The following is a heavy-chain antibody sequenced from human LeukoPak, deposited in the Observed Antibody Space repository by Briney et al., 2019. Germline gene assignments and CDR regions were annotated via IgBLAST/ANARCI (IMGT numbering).Heavy chain of an antibody. CDR3: ARGLGGLNYGDYFDY. D-gene: IGHD4-17*01. Sequence: SETLSLTCAVSGGSISSGGYSWRWLRQPPGRGLEWFGYIYHSGSTYYNPSLKSRVTISVDRSKNQFSLKLSSVTAADTAVYYCARGLGGLNYGDYFDYWGQGTLVTVSS. CDR1: GGSISSGGYS. V-gene: IGHV4-30-2*01. CDR2: IYHSGST. J-gene: IGHJ4*02.